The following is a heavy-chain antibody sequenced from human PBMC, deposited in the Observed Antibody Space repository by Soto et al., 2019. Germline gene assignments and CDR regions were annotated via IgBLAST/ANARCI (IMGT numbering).Heavy chain of an antibody. V-gene: IGHV4-30-2*01. CDR1: GGAISSVCYS. Sequence: LQLQQSGSGLVKPSQTLSLTCAVSGGAISSVCYSWSRTRQPPGQLLEWIGYIYHSGGTYYNPSLKGRVTISVDRSKNPFPLKLSPVTAADTAVYYCARGNVVAIDYWGKGTLGTVSS. J-gene: IGHJ4*02. CDR2: IYHSGGT. D-gene: IGHD2-21*01. CDR3: ARGNVVAIDY.